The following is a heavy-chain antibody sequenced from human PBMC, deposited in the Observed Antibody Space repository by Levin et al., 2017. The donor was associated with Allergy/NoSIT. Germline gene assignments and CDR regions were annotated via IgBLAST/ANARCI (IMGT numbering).Heavy chain of an antibody. D-gene: IGHD2-21*02. CDR3: ARLDARCGGDCFLFDY. Sequence: EASVKVSCAASGFIFSNSWMTWVRQAPGKGLEWVANIKQDGSEKSYVDSVKGRFTISRDNAKNSLYLQMNSLRAEDSAVYFCARLDARCGGDCFLFDYWGQGTLVTVSS. CDR2: IKQDGSEK. CDR1: GFIFSNSW. V-gene: IGHV3-7*01. J-gene: IGHJ4*02.